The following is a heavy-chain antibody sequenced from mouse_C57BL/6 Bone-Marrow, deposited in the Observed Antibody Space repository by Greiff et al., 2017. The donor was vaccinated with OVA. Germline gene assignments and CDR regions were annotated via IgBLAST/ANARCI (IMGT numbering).Heavy chain of an antibody. Sequence: EVQLQQSGPELVKPGDSVKISCTASGYSFTGYFMNWVLQSHGKSLEWIGRINPYNGDTFYNEKFKGKATLTVDKSSSTAHMELRSLTSEDSAVYYCSYGSTWYFGVWGTGATVTVSS. CDR2: INPYNGDT. J-gene: IGHJ1*03. V-gene: IGHV1-20*01. D-gene: IGHD1-1*01. CDR1: GYSFTGYF. CDR3: SYGSTWYFGV.